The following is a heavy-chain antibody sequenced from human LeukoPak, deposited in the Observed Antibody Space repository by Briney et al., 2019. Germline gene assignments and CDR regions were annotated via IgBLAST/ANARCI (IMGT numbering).Heavy chain of an antibody. D-gene: IGHD2-15*01. CDR2: MNPNSGNT. CDR3: ARGKGYCSGGSCFWGNWFDP. J-gene: IGHJ5*02. V-gene: IGHV1-8*03. CDR1: GYTFTSYD. Sequence: ASVKVSCKASGYTFTSYDINWVRQATGQGLEWMGWMNPNSGNTGYARKFQGRVTITRNTSISTAYMELSSLRSEDTAVYYCARGKGYCSGGSCFWGNWFDPWGQGTLVTVSS.